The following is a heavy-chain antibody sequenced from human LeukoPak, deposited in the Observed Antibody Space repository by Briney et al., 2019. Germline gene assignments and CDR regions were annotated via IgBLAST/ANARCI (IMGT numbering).Heavy chain of an antibody. J-gene: IGHJ6*03. CDR3: AKAAYYYDSSGSRYYYYYMDV. V-gene: IGHV4-39*01. Sequence: PSETLSLTCSVSGGSISSSSYYWGWIRQPPGKGLEWIGSIYYSGNTYYNPSLRSRVTIFVDTSKNQFSLKLSSVTATDTAVYYCAKAAYYYDSSGSRYYYYYMDVWGKGTTVTVSS. CDR2: IYYSGNT. CDR1: GGSISSSSYY. D-gene: IGHD3-22*01.